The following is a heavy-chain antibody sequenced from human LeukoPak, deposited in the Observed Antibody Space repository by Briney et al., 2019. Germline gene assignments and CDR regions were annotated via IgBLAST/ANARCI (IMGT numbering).Heavy chain of an antibody. CDR1: GGTFSSYA. CDR3: ASLYDIVGTTVDY. D-gene: IGHD1-26*01. Sequence: ASVKVSCKASGGTFSSYAISWVRQAPGQGLEWMGRIDPNTGGTKSAKNFQGRVTMTRDTSISTAYMALSGLRSDDTAVYYCASLYDIVGTTVDYWGQGTLVTVSS. J-gene: IGHJ4*02. V-gene: IGHV1-2*06. CDR2: IDPNTGGT.